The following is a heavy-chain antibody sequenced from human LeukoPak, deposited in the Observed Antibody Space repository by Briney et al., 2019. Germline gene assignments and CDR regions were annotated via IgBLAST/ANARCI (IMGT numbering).Heavy chain of an antibody. CDR2: MNPNSGNT. Sequence: GASVKVSCKASGCTLTSYDINWVRQATGQGLEWMGWMNPNSGNTGYAQKFQGRVTITRNTSISTAYMELSSLRSEDTAVYYCARGTSGPITIFRFYYYYMDVWGKGTTVTVSS. J-gene: IGHJ6*03. D-gene: IGHD3-3*01. CDR3: ARGTSGPITIFRFYYYYMDV. CDR1: GCTLTSYD. V-gene: IGHV1-8*03.